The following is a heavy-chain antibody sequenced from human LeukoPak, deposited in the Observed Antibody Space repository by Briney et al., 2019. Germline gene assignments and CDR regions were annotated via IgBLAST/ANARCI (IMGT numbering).Heavy chain of an antibody. V-gene: IGHV1-8*02. CDR3: ARVTAAGTWTFDI. CDR2: MNPNSGNT. Sequence: GASVKVSCKASGDTFIINDINWVRQAPGQGLEWMGWMNPNSGNTGYAQKFQGRVTMTRNISITTAYMELTDLRSGDTAVYYCARVTAAGTWTFDIWGQGTTVTVSS. J-gene: IGHJ3*02. CDR1: GDTFIIND. D-gene: IGHD6-13*01.